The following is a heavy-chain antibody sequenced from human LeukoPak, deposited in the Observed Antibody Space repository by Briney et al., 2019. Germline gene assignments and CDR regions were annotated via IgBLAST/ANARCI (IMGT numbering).Heavy chain of an antibody. V-gene: IGHV4-4*07. D-gene: IGHD6-19*01. CDR2: IYTSGST. Sequence: SETLSLTCALSGGSISSYYWSWIRQPAGKGLEWIGRIYTSGSTNYNPSLKSRVTMSVDTSKNQFSLKLSSVTAADTAVYYCAREAVADVHDAFDIWGQGTMVTVSS. CDR1: GGSISSYY. CDR3: AREAVADVHDAFDI. J-gene: IGHJ3*02.